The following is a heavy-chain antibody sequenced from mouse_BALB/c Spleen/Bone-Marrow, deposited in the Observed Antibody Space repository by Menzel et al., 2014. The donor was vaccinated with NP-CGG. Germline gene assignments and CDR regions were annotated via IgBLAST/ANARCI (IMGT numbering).Heavy chain of an antibody. D-gene: IGHD2-4*01. V-gene: IGHV3-2*02. CDR2: ISYSGST. CDR1: GYSITRDYA. J-gene: IGHJ3*01. CDR3: ARSSSYDYDVGFAY. Sequence: VQLKESGPGLVKPSQSLSLTCIVTGYSITRDYAWNWVRQFPGNKLEWMGYISYSGSTTYNPSLESRISITRDTSKNQFFLQLNSVTTEDTATYYCARSSSYDYDVGFAYWGQETVVTVSA.